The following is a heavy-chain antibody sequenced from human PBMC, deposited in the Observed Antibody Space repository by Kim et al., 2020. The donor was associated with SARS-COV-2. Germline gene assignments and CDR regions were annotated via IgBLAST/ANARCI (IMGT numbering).Heavy chain of an antibody. J-gene: IGHJ1*01. D-gene: IGHD6-13*01. Sequence: ASVKVSCKASGHTLTSYGISWARQAPGQGLEWVGWMTADSGQTEYAQKFRDRVIMSADTFTNTAYMELRSLRSDDTAIYYCARGAKDSSSWKDFWGQGSLVIVSS. V-gene: IGHV1-18*04. CDR2: MTADSGQT. CDR3: ARGAKDSSSWKDF. CDR1: GHTLTSYG.